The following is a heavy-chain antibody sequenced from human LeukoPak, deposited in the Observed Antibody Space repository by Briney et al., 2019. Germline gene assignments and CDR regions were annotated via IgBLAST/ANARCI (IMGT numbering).Heavy chain of an antibody. D-gene: IGHD2-2*01. CDR2: INWNGDNT. CDR1: GFTFDDYG. J-gene: IGHJ4*02. CDR3: ARSASWGFSYFDY. Sequence: PGGSLRLSCEASGFTFDDYGLSWVRQAPGKGLEWVSGINWNGDNTDYTDSVEGRFTISRDNAKNSLYPQMNSLRAEDTALYYCARSASWGFSYFDYWGQGTLVTVSS. V-gene: IGHV3-20*04.